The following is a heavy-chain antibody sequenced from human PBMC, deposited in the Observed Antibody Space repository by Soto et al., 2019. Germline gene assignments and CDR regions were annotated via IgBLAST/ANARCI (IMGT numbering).Heavy chain of an antibody. CDR3: ASSAAARGDWFDP. J-gene: IGHJ5*02. Sequence: PGESLKISCKGSGYSFTSYWIGWVRQMPGKGLEWMGIIYPGDSDTRYSPSFQGQVTISADKSISTAYLQWSSLKASDTAMYYCASSAAARGDWFDPWGQGTLVTVSS. CDR2: IYPGDSDT. V-gene: IGHV5-51*01. D-gene: IGHD6-25*01. CDR1: GYSFTSYW.